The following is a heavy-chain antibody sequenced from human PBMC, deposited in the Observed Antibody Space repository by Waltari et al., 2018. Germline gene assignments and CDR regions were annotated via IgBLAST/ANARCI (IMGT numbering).Heavy chain of an antibody. D-gene: IGHD3-9*01. CDR3: ATVVKTPSGYDY. V-gene: IGHV3-15*01. CDR1: GFTFINVG. J-gene: IGHJ4*02. Sequence: EVQLVESGGGLVKPGGSFRLSCAASGFTFINVGRTWVRQAPGKGLEWVGRIKSKAAGGTIEYAAPVEGRFTISRDDSKNTMYMQMNNLKTEDTAMYYCATVVKTPSGYDYWGQGTLVTVSS. CDR2: IKSKAAGGTI.